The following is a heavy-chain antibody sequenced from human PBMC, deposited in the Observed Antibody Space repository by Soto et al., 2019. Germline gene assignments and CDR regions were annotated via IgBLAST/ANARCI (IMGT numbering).Heavy chain of an antibody. D-gene: IGHD3-10*01. Sequence: ASVKVSCKSSGFTSTSYAIHCLRQAPGQRPQWMGWINGGSGNTKYSQDFQGRVTFTRDTFATTAYLELSSPRSEDTAVYYCARVPPWGNSAGDYYIQHYDSWGQGTPVTVSS. V-gene: IGHV1-3*01. J-gene: IGHJ4*02. CDR1: GFTSTSYA. CDR3: ARVPPWGNSAGDYYIQHYDS. CDR2: INGGSGNT.